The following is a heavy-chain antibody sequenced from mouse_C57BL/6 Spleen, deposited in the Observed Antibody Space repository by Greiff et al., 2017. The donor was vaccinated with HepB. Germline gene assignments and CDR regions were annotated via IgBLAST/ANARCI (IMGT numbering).Heavy chain of an antibody. V-gene: IGHV1-82*01. CDR2: IYPGDGDT. Sequence: QVQLQQSGPELVKPGASVKISCKASGYAFSSSWMNWVKQRPGKGLEWIGRIYPGDGDTNYNGKFKGKATLTADKSSSTAYMQLSSLTSEDSAVYICAREGDYYYGSSSRFDYWGQGTTLTVSS. J-gene: IGHJ2*01. D-gene: IGHD1-1*01. CDR3: AREGDYYYGSSSRFDY. CDR1: GYAFSSSW.